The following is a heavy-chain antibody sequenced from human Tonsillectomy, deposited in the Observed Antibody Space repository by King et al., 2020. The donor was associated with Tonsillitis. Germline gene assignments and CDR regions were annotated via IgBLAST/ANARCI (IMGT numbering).Heavy chain of an antibody. V-gene: IGHV3-74*02. CDR1: GFTFSSYW. J-gene: IGHJ6*04. CDR2: INSDGSST. CDR3: TRALRGTKGPYYYYVRDV. D-gene: IGHD1-14*01. Sequence: QLVQSGGGLVQPGGSLRLSCAASGFTFSSYWMHWVRQAPGKGLVWVSRINSDGSSTSYADSVKGRFTISRDNAKNTLYLQMNSLRAEDTAVYYCTRALRGTKGPYYYYVRDVWGKGTTVTVSS.